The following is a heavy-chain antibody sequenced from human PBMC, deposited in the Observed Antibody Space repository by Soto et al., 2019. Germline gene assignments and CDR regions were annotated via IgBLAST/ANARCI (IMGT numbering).Heavy chain of an antibody. D-gene: IGHD1-26*01. J-gene: IGHJ6*02. Sequence: SETLSLTCTVSGGSISSYYWSWVRQPPGKGLEWIGYIYYSGSTNYNPSPKSRVTISVDTSKNQFSLKLSSVTAADTAVYYCATDSATSYFGMDVWGHGTTVTVSS. CDR3: ATDSATSYFGMDV. CDR2: IYYSGST. CDR1: GGSISSYY. V-gene: IGHV4-59*01.